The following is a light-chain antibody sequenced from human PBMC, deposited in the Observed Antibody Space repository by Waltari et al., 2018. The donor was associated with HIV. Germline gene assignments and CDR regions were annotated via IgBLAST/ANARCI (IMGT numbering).Light chain of an antibody. V-gene: IGLV1-44*01. CDR2: TYD. CDR1: SNIGLNA. J-gene: IGLJ1*01. CDR3: AVWDDSLNHV. Sequence: GQRVTISFSGSNIGLNAVSWYQHVPGTSPNHLIYTYDQRPLGVPDRFSASKSGTSASLFISSLLSEVEAEYYCAVWDDSLNHVFGTGTKVTVL.